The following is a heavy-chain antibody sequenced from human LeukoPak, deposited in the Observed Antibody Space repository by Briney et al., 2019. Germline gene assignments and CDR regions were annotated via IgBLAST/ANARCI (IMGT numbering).Heavy chain of an antibody. Sequence: GGSLRLSCAASGFSLGDYWMSWVRQAPGMGLEWVANINEAGTMKSVADSVKGRFTISRDNTKNSLYLEMNSMRAEDTAVYYCARDEPGYGEFLLYWGQGTLITVSS. CDR2: INEAGTMK. J-gene: IGHJ4*02. CDR1: GFSLGDYW. D-gene: IGHD3-10*01. CDR3: ARDEPGYGEFLLY. V-gene: IGHV3-7*01.